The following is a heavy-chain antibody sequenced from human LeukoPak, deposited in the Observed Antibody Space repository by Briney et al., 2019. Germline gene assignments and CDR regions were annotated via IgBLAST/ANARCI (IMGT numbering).Heavy chain of an antibody. CDR2: NYPGDSDT. CDR1: VYSFTRYC. D-gene: IGHD3-10*01. Sequence: PGGSLRLSRKGSVYSFTRYCIVWAPHVSGKGLEYMGINYPGDSDTRYSPAFQGQVTISADKSISTGYLQWSSLKASDTAMYYCATLVGYGSFFDYWGQGTLVTVSS. J-gene: IGHJ4*02. CDR3: ATLVGYGSFFDY. V-gene: IGHV5-51*01.